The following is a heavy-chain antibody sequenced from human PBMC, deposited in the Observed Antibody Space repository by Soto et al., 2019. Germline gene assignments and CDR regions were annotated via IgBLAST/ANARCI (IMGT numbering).Heavy chain of an antibody. CDR1: GYTFTSYG. V-gene: IGHV1-18*01. D-gene: IGHD4-17*01. CDR2: ISAYNGNT. CDR3: ARDSSPYGDYVGFDY. Sequence: QVQLVQSGAEVKKPGASVKVSCKASGYTFTSYGISWVRQAPGQGLEWMGWISAYNGNTNYAQKLQGRVTMTTDTTTSTAYMELRSLRSDDTAVYYCARDSSPYGDYVGFDYWGQGTLVTVSS. J-gene: IGHJ4*02.